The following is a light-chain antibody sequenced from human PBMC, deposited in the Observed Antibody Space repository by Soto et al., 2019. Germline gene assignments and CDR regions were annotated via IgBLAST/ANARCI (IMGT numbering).Light chain of an antibody. CDR1: QDITNY. CDR2: DAS. J-gene: IGKJ2*01. CDR3: QQYDSFPYT. V-gene: IGKV1-33*01. Sequence: DIQMTQSPSSLSASVGDRVTITCQASQDITNYLNWLQLKPGKAPKVLIYDASNLETGVPSRFSGTGSGIHFSFTISSLQPEDIATYYCQQYDSFPYTFGQGTKLEIK.